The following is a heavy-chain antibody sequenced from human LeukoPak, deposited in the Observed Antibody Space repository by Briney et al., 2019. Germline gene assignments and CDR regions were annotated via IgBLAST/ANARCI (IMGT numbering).Heavy chain of an antibody. D-gene: IGHD3-3*01. J-gene: IGHJ4*02. V-gene: IGHV3-23*01. CDR1: GFTFSSYA. Sequence: GSLRLSCAASGFTFSSYAMSWVRQAPGKGLEWASAISGSGGSTYYADSVKGRFTISRDNSKNTLYLQMNSLRAEDTAVYYCAKPTQINYDFWSGYYLFYYWGQGTLVTVSS. CDR2: ISGSGGST. CDR3: AKPTQINYDFWSGYYLFYY.